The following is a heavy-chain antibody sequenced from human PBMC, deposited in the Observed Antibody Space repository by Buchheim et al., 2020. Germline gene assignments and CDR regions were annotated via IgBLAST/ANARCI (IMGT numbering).Heavy chain of an antibody. CDR1: GYSFTSYW. CDR2: IDPSDSYT. D-gene: IGHD6-13*01. CDR3: ASTGGTGSSSWYSVNYGMDV. J-gene: IGHJ6*02. V-gene: IGHV5-10-1*01. Sequence: EVQLVQSGAEVKKPGESLRISCKGSGYSFTSYWISWVRQMPGKGLEWMGRIDPSDSYTNYSPSFQGHVTISADKSISTPYLQWSSLKASDTAMYYCASTGGTGSSSWYSVNYGMDVWGQGTT.